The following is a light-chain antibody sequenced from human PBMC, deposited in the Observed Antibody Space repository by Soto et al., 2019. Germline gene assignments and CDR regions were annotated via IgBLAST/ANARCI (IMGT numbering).Light chain of an antibody. CDR3: QQVNSFPST. CDR1: QSISTY. CDR2: AAS. Sequence: DIPMTPSPSSLSSSLGDRGPLSCRASQSISTYLSWYQQKPGKAPKLLIFAASSLQSEVPSRFSGSRSGTDFTLTISSLQPEDSATYYCQQVNSFPSTFGQGTRLEIK. J-gene: IGKJ5*01. V-gene: IGKV1-39*01.